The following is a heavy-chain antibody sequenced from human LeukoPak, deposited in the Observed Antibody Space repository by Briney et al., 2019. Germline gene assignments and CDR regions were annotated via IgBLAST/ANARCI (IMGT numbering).Heavy chain of an antibody. D-gene: IGHD2-2*01. V-gene: IGHV6-1*01. CDR3: ARRLTQYDCFDP. Sequence: SQTLSLTCAISGDSVSSNSVTWNWIRQSPSRGLEWLGRRYYRPTWYNDYAVSVRGRITVNPDTSKNQFSLHLNSVTPEDTAVYYCARRLTQYDCFDPWGQGILVTVSS. J-gene: IGHJ5*02. CDR2: RYYRPTWYN. CDR1: GDSVSSNSVT.